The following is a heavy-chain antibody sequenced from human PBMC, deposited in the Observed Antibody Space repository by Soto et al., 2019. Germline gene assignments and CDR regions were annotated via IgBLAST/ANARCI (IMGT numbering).Heavy chain of an antibody. V-gene: IGHV3-23*01. CDR3: ARRDYGSGSWFDP. CDR1: GFTFSSYA. CDR2: ISGSGGST. D-gene: IGHD3-10*01. Sequence: EVQLLESGGGLVQPGGSLRLSCAASGFTFSSYAMSWVRQAPGKGLEWVSAISGSGGSTYYADSVKGRFTISRDNSKNTLYLQMSSLRAEDTAVYYCARRDYGSGSWFDPWGQGTLVTVSS. J-gene: IGHJ5*02.